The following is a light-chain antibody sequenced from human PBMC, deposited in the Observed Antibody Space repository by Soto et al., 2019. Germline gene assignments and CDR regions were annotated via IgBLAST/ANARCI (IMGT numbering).Light chain of an antibody. CDR1: QSVSNNY. Sequence: EIVLTQSPGTLSLSPGERATLSCRASQSVSNNYLAWYQQKPGQAPRLLINGASSRATGIPARFSGSGSGTDFTLIISSLEPEDFAVYYCQQRSNWPRTFGQGTKVDIK. CDR2: GAS. J-gene: IGKJ1*01. V-gene: IGKV3D-20*02. CDR3: QQRSNWPRT.